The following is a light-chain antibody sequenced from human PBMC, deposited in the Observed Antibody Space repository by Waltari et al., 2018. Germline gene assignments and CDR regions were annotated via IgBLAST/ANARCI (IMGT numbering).Light chain of an antibody. V-gene: IGKV4-1*01. CDR2: WAS. CDR1: QSVLYSSNNKND. J-gene: IGKJ1*01. Sequence: DIVMTQSPDSLAVSLGERATINCKSSQSVLYSSNNKNDLAWYQHKSGQPPKLLIYWASTRESGVPDRLSGSGSGTDFSLTINNLQPEDVAVYYCHQYYANPQTFGQGTRVEIK. CDR3: HQYYANPQT.